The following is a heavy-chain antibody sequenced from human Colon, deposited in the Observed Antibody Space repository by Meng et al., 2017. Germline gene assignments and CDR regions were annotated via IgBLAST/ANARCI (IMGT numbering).Heavy chain of an antibody. V-gene: IGHV1-18*01. CDR3: ARNYYDSSGYYYGY. J-gene: IGHJ4*02. CDR1: GYSFTSYD. Sequence: QVQLVQSGAEVKKPGASVKVSCKTSGYSFTSYDITWVRQAPGQGLEWMGWISVYNGNTNYAQKFQGRVTMTTDTFTSTAYMELRSLRSDDTAVYYCARNYYDSSGYYYGYWGQGTLVTVSS. D-gene: IGHD3-22*01. CDR2: ISVYNGNT.